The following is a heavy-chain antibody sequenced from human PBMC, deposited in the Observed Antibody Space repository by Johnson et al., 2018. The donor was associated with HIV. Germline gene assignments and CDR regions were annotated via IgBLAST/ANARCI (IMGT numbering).Heavy chain of an antibody. V-gene: IGHV3-33*08. J-gene: IGHJ3*02. Sequence: QMQLVESGGGVVQPGRSLRLSCAASGFTFSSYGMHWVRQAPGKGLEWVAVIRYDGSNKYYADSVKGRFTISRDNSKNTLYLQMNSLKTEDTAVYYCTTMGLCSSSWRYDAFDIWGQGTMVTVSS. D-gene: IGHD6-13*01. CDR2: IRYDGSNK. CDR1: GFTFSSYG. CDR3: TTMGLCSSSWRYDAFDI.